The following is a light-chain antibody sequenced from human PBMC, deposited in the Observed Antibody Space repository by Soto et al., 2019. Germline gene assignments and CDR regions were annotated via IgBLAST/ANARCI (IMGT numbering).Light chain of an antibody. Sequence: EIVLTPSPGTLSLSSGERVPPSCRASQSVSSSWLAWYQQKPGQAPRLLIYAASSRATGIPDRFSGSGSGTDFTLTISRLEPEDFAVYYCQQYGSSPRTFGQGTKVDIK. CDR1: QSVSSSW. CDR3: QQYGSSPRT. CDR2: AAS. J-gene: IGKJ1*01. V-gene: IGKV3-20*01.